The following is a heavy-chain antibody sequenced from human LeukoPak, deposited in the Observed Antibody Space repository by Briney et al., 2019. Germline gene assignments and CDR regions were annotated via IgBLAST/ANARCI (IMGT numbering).Heavy chain of an antibody. J-gene: IGHJ4*02. CDR2: IKEDGSDK. V-gene: IGHV3-7*01. Sequence: GGSLRRSCAASGFTFSRFWMTWVRQAPGKGLEWVANIKEDGSDKYYVDSVKGRFTVSRDNAKNSLYLQMNSLRGEDTAVYYCARDRGYFVFDYWGQGTLVTVSS. CDR3: ARDRGYFVFDY. D-gene: IGHD3-10*01. CDR1: GFTFSRFW.